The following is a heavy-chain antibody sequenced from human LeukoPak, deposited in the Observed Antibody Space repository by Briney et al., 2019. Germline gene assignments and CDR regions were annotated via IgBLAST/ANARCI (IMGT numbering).Heavy chain of an antibody. CDR1: GGSFSGYY. V-gene: IGHV4-34*01. CDR3: ARGLHTRYGSGSYYRPTRYYFDY. CDR2: INHSGST. Sequence: SETLSLTCAVYGGSFSGYYWSWIRQPPGKGPEWIGEINHSGSTNYNPSLKSRVTISVDTSKNQFSLKLSSVTAADTAVYYCARGLHTRYGSGSYYRPTRYYFDYWGQGTLVTVSS. D-gene: IGHD3-10*01. J-gene: IGHJ4*02.